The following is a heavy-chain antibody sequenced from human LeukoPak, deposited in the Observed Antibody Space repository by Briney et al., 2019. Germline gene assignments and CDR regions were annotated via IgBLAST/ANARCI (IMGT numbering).Heavy chain of an antibody. V-gene: IGHV3-13*01. D-gene: IGHD6-13*01. J-gene: IGHJ6*02. Sequence: GSLRLSCAASGFTFSSYDMHWVRQATGKGLEWVSAIGTAGDTYYPGSVRGRFTISRENAKNSLYLQMNSLRAEDTAVYYCARLAATGTGRYYYYYYGMDVWGQGTTVTVSS. CDR1: GFTFSSYD. CDR2: IGTAGDT. CDR3: ARLAATGTGRYYYYYYGMDV.